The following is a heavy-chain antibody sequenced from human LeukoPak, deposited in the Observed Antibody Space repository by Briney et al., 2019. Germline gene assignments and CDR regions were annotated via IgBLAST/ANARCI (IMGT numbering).Heavy chain of an antibody. CDR1: GYTFTSYG. CDR2: ISAYNGNT. V-gene: IGHV1-18*01. CDR3: AKDRLESYGSARYYFDS. Sequence: ASVKVSCKASGYTFTSYGISWVRQAPGQGLEWMGWISAYNGNTNYAQKLQGRVTMTTDTSTSTAYMELRSLRTEDTAVYYCAKDRLESYGSARYYFDSWGQGSLVTVSS. D-gene: IGHD5-18*01. J-gene: IGHJ4*02.